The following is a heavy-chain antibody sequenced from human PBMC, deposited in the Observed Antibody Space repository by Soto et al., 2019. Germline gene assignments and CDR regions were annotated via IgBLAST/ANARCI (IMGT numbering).Heavy chain of an antibody. CDR2: IYYSGST. V-gene: IGHV4-31*03. CDR3: ARLQELLWFGQFTEQPDY. Sequence: SETLSLTCTVSGGSISSGGYYWSWIRQHPGKGLEWIGYIYYSGSTYYNPSLKSRVTISVDTSKNQFSLKLSSVTAADTAVYYCARLQELLWFGQFTEQPDYWGQGTLVTVSS. D-gene: IGHD3-10*01. J-gene: IGHJ4*02. CDR1: GGSISSGGYY.